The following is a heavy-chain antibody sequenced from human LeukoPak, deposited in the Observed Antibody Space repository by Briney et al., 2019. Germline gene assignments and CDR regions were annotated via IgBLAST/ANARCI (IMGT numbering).Heavy chain of an antibody. CDR3: ARYSSSPYYFDY. CDR2: IYTSGST. Sequence: SETLSLTCTVPGGSISSYYWSWIRQPAGKGLDWIGRIYTSGSTNYNPSLKSRVTMSVDTSKNQFSLKLSSVTAADTAVYYCARYSSSPYYFDYWGQGTLVTVSS. J-gene: IGHJ4*02. CDR1: GGSISSYY. V-gene: IGHV4-4*07. D-gene: IGHD6-13*01.